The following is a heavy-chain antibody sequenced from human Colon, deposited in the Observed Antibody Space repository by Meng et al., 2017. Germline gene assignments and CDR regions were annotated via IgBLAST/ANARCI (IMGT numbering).Heavy chain of an antibody. CDR2: AANSFDPSP. J-gene: IGHJ4*02. CDR3: ARDYWGSLDY. V-gene: IGHV4-61*08. Sequence: AQLQESVPGLVRPSETLPLTCPVSGGSVSSAAYQWGWIRQPPGKGLEWIGYAANSFDPSPNYNPSLKSRVTISLDTPKNQFSLKLTSVTAADTAVYYCARDYWGSLDYWGQGILVTVSS. CDR1: GGSVSSAAYQ. D-gene: IGHD7-27*01.